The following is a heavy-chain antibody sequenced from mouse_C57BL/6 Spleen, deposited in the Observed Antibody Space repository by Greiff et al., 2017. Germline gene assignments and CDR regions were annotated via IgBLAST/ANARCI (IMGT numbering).Heavy chain of an antibody. V-gene: IGHV1-82*01. CDR3: ARTDDGYYVEFAY. J-gene: IGHJ3*01. Sequence: QVQLKQSGPELVKPGASVKISCKASGYAFSSSWMNWVQQTPGKGLEWIGRIYPGDGDTNYNGKFKGKATLTADKSSSTAYMQLSSLTSEDSAVYFCARTDDGYYVEFAYWGQGTLVTVSA. D-gene: IGHD2-3*01. CDR1: GYAFSSSW. CDR2: IYPGDGDT.